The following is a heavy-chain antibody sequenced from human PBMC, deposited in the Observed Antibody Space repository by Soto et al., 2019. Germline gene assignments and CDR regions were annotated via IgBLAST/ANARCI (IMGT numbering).Heavy chain of an antibody. J-gene: IGHJ4*02. V-gene: IGHV4-31*03. CDR2: IYYSGST. Sequence: QVQLQESGPGPVKPSQTLSLTCTVSGGSISSGGYYWSWIRQHPGKGLEWIGYIYYSGSTYYNPSLKSRVTISGDASKNQFSLKLSSVPAADTAVYYCARDPSGSGSYFDYWGQGTLVTVSS. D-gene: IGHD3-10*01. CDR3: ARDPSGSGSYFDY. CDR1: GGSISSGGYY.